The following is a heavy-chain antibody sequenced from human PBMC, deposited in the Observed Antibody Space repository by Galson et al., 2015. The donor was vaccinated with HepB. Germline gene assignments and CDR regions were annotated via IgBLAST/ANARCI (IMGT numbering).Heavy chain of an antibody. CDR1: GYFFTGYY. Sequence: SVKVSCKASGYFFTGYYMHWVRRAPGQGLEWMGGINPISGSTKYAQKFQGRVTMTRDTSISTVYMELTSLRSDDTAIYYCAGERYSQDLKQFDYWGQGTLVTVSS. V-gene: IGHV1-2*02. D-gene: IGHD5-18*01. J-gene: IGHJ4*02. CDR2: INPISGST. CDR3: AGERYSQDLKQFDY.